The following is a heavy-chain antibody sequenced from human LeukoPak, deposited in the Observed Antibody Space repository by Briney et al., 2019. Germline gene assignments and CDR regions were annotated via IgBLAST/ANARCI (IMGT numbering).Heavy chain of an antibody. CDR3: ARGEVHFDY. J-gene: IGHJ4*02. V-gene: IGHV5-51*01. CDR1: GYTFISYW. Sequence: GESLKISCKVSGYTFISYWIGWVRQMPGRGLEWMGIINPGDSDTRYSPSFQGQVTISVDKSISTAYLQWSSLKASDTAMYYCARGEVHFDYWGQGTLVTVSS. CDR2: INPGDSDT.